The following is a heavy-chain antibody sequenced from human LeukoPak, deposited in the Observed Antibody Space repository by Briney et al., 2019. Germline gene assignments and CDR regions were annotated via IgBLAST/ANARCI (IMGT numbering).Heavy chain of an antibody. CDR2: IYYSGST. CDR1: GGSISSYY. D-gene: IGHD4-23*01. V-gene: IGHV4-59*08. CDR3: ARHGRGGNPVD. Sequence: SETLSLTCTVSGGSISSYYWSWIRQPPGKGLEWIGYIYYSGSTNYNPSLKSRVTISVDTSKNQFSLKLSSVTAADTAVYYCARHGRGGNPVDWGQGTLVTVSS. J-gene: IGHJ4*02.